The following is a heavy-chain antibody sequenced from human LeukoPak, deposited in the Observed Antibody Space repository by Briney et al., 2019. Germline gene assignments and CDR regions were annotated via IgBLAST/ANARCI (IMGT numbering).Heavy chain of an antibody. CDR2: TYYRSKWYN. Sequence: SQTLSLTCAISGDSVSSNCGAWNWIRQSPSRGLEWLGRTYYRSKWYNDYAVSVKSRITINPDTSKNRFSLQLNSVTPEDTAVYYCARGDRQWSGNYFDYWGQGTLVTVSS. CDR1: GDSVSSNCGA. CDR3: ARGDRQWSGNYFDY. V-gene: IGHV6-1*01. J-gene: IGHJ4*02. D-gene: IGHD3-10*01.